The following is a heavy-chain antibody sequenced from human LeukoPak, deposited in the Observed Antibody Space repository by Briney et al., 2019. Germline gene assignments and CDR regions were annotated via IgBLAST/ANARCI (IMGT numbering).Heavy chain of an antibody. D-gene: IGHD2-15*01. V-gene: IGHV3-21*04. Sequence: PGGSLRLSCAASGFTFSSYSMNWVRQAPGKGLEWVSSISSSSSYIYYADSVKGRFTISRDNAKNSLYLQMNSLRAEDTAVYYCARDTQPLRGCSGGSCYPDNWFDPWGQGTLVTVSS. CDR2: ISSSSSYI. CDR3: ARDTQPLRGCSGGSCYPDNWFDP. CDR1: GFTFSSYS. J-gene: IGHJ5*02.